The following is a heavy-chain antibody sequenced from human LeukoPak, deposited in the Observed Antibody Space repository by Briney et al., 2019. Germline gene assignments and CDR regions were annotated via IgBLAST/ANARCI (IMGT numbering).Heavy chain of an antibody. V-gene: IGHV1-69*06. J-gene: IGHJ6*03. CDR2: IIPMFGTA. CDR1: GGTFSNYA. CDR3: ARGYGSGSSYYYYYYMDV. D-gene: IGHD3-10*01. Sequence: SVKVSCKASGGTFSNYAISWVRQAPGQGLEWMGGIIPMFGTAKYAQKFQGRVTITADRSTSTAYMELTSLRSEDTAVYYCARGYGSGSSYYYYYYMDVWGKGTTVTVSS.